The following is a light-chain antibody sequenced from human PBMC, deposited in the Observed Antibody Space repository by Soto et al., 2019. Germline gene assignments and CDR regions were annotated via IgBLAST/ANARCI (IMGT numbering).Light chain of an antibody. V-gene: IGLV2-8*01. Sequence: LTQSPSASGSPGQSVTISCTGTSSDIGGYNSVSWYQQHPGKAPKVMIYDVTKRPSGVPDRFSGSKSGNTASLTVSALQAADEADYYCSSYTDTKSLVFGTGTKVTVL. CDR2: DVT. CDR1: SSDIGGYNS. CDR3: SSYTDTKSLV. J-gene: IGLJ1*01.